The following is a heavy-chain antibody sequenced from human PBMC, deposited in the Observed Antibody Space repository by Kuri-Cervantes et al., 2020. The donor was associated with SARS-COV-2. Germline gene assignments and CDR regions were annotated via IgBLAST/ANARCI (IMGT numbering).Heavy chain of an antibody. Sequence: GESLKISCAASGFTFSSYWMHWVRQAPGKGLVWVSRINSDGSSTTYADSVKGRFTISRGNSKNTLYLQMNSLRAEDTAVYYCARAQTYDFWSGYLYWGQGTLVTVSS. D-gene: IGHD3-3*01. J-gene: IGHJ4*02. CDR2: INSDGSST. V-gene: IGHV3-74*01. CDR1: GFTFSSYW. CDR3: ARAQTYDFWSGYLY.